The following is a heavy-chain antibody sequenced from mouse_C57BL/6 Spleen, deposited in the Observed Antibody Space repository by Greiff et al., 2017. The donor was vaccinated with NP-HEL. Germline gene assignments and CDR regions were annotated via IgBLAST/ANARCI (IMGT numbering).Heavy chain of an antibody. D-gene: IGHD1-1*01. J-gene: IGHJ2*01. Sequence: EVQLQQSGPVLVKPGASVKMSCKASGYTFTDYYMNWVKQSHGKSLEWIGVINPYNGGTSYNQKFKGKATLTVDKSSSTAYMELNSLTSEDSAVYYCARSRPGSRSFYFDYWGQGTTLTVSS. CDR3: ARSRPGSRSFYFDY. CDR2: INPYNGGT. V-gene: IGHV1-19*01. CDR1: GYTFTDYY.